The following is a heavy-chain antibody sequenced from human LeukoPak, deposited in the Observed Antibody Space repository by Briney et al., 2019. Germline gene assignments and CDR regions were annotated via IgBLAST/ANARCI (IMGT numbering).Heavy chain of an antibody. CDR2: IIPIFGTA. V-gene: IGHV1-69*13. Sequence: SVKVSCKASGGTFSSYAISWVRQAPGQGLEWMGGIIPIFGTANYAQKFQGRVAITVDESTSTAYMELSSLRSEDTAVHYCARSGGRSTILIGLDVWGKGTTVTVSS. CDR1: GGTFSSYA. D-gene: IGHD3-9*01. J-gene: IGHJ6*04. CDR3: ARSGGRSTILIGLDV.